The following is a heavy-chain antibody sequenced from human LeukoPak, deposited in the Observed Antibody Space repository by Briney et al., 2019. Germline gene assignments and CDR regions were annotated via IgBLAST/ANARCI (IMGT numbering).Heavy chain of an antibody. D-gene: IGHD1-26*01. V-gene: IGHV3-30*02. Sequence: GGSLRLSSAASGFTFSSFAMHWVRQAPGKGLEWVAFIRYDGNSKYYADSVKGRFTVSRDNSKNTLYLQMNSLRDEDTALYYCAKDPSGTYCGDYWGQGTLVTVSS. CDR3: AKDPSGTYCGDY. J-gene: IGHJ4*02. CDR2: IRYDGNSK. CDR1: GFTFSSFA.